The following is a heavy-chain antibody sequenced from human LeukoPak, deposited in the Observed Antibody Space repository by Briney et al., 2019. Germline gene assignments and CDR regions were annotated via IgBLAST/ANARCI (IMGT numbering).Heavy chain of an antibody. CDR3: ARLSVVPAAKAYYYYYGMDV. J-gene: IGHJ6*02. D-gene: IGHD2-2*01. V-gene: IGHV5-51*01. Sequence: GESLKISCKGSGYSFTSYWIGWVRQMPGKGLEWMGIIYPGDSDTRYSPSFQGQVTISADKSISTAYLQWSSLKASDTAIYYCARLSVVPAAKAYYYYYGMDVWGQGTTVTVSS. CDR1: GYSFTSYW. CDR2: IYPGDSDT.